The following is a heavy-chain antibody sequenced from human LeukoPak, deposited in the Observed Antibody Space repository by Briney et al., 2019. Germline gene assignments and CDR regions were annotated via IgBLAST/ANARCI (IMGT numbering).Heavy chain of an antibody. CDR3: ASSPTAATNYYYYGMDV. J-gene: IGHJ6*02. D-gene: IGHD2-15*01. CDR2: ISGSGGST. V-gene: IGHV3-23*01. Sequence: PGGSLRLSCAASGFTFSSYAMSWVRQAPGKGLEWVSAISGSGGSTYYADSVKGRFTISRDNSKNTLYLQMNSLRAEDTAVYYCASSPTAATNYYYYGMDVWGQGTTVTVSS. CDR1: GFTFSSYA.